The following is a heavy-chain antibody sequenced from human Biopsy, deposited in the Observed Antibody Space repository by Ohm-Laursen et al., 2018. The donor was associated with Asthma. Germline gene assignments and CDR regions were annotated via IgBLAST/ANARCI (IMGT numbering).Heavy chain of an antibody. CDR3: ARASVAASSNWFDP. CDR2: IHYSGST. CDR1: GASIKTDDHC. V-gene: IGHV4-30-4*01. J-gene: IGHJ5*02. D-gene: IGHD6-19*01. Sequence: TLSLTWTVSGASIKTDDHCWSWLRQPPGKGLEWFGFIHYSGSTSYNPSLKGGVTISVDTSKNQFSLKLSSVTAADTAVYYCARASVAASSNWFDPWGQGTLVTVSS.